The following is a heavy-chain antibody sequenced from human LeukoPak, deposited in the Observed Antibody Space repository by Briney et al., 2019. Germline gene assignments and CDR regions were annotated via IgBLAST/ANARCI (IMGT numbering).Heavy chain of an antibody. Sequence: GESLKISCKGSGYSFTSYWIGWVRQMPGKGLEWMGIIYPGDSDTRYSPSFQGQVTISADKSISTAYLQWSSLKASDPGMYYCARHYVEGSGSPYGMDVWGQGTTLTVSS. D-gene: IGHD1-26*01. J-gene: IGHJ6*02. CDR1: GYSFTSYW. CDR3: ARHYVEGSGSPYGMDV. CDR2: IYPGDSDT. V-gene: IGHV5-51*01.